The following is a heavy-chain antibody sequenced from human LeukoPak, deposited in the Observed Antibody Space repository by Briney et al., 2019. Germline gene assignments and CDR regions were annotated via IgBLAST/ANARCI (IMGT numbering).Heavy chain of an antibody. D-gene: IGHD2-15*01. V-gene: IGHV3-23*01. CDR1: GFTFSSYA. J-gene: IGHJ4*02. Sequence: GGSLRLSCAASGFTFSSYAMSWVRQAPGKGLEWVSAISGSGGSTYYADSVKGRFTISRDNSKNTPYLQMNSLRAEDTAVYYCAKDHSGQLLLGGIFDYWGQGTLVTVSS. CDR2: ISGSGGST. CDR3: AKDHSGQLLLGGIFDY.